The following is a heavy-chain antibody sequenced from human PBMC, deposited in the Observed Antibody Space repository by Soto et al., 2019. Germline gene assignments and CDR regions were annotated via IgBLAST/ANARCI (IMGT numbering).Heavy chain of an antibody. Sequence: ASVKVSCKASGYTFTSYAMHWVRQAPGQRLEWMGWINAGNGNTKYSQKFQGRVTITRDTSASTAYMELSSLGSEDTAVYYCARVYCSSTSCYAWDYYYYYGMDVWGQGTTVTVSS. J-gene: IGHJ6*02. CDR1: GYTFTSYA. V-gene: IGHV1-3*01. CDR2: INAGNGNT. CDR3: ARVYCSSTSCYAWDYYYYYGMDV. D-gene: IGHD2-2*01.